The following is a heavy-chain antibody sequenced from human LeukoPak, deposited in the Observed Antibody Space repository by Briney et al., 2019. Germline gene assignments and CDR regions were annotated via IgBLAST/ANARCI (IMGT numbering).Heavy chain of an antibody. J-gene: IGHJ6*03. D-gene: IGHD4-17*01. CDR3: ARGRSGWYGDLSYYYYMDV. CDR2: IKQDGSEK. Sequence: PGGSLRLSCAASGFTFSSYWMSWVRQAPGKGLEWVANIKQDGSEKYYVDSVKGRFTISRDNAKNSLYLQMNSLRAEDTAVYYCARGRSGWYGDLSYYYYMDVWGKGTTVTVSS. V-gene: IGHV3-7*01. CDR1: GFTFSSYW.